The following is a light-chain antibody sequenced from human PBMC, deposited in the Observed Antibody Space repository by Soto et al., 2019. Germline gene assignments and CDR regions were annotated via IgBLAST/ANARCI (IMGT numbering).Light chain of an antibody. Sequence: DIQMTQYPSSLSASVGDRVTITCRASQDITNELGWYQQKPGKAPKRLIYYASNLQSGVPSRFSGSGFGTEFTLTISNLQPEDIATYYCLQHENYPWTFGQGTKVAIK. V-gene: IGKV1-17*02. CDR3: LQHENYPWT. J-gene: IGKJ1*01. CDR1: QDITNE. CDR2: YAS.